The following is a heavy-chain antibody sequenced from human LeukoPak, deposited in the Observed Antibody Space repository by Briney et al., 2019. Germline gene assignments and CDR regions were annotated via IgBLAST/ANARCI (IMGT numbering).Heavy chain of an antibody. CDR3: ARDGYCSSTSCYTGLDY. V-gene: IGHV3-30*19. D-gene: IGHD2-2*02. Sequence: GGSLRLSCAASGFSFKDTGMHWVRQAPGKGLEWVAVISYDGSNKYYADSVKGRFTISRDNSKNTLYLQMNSLRAEDTAVYYCARDGYCSSTSCYTGLDYWGQGTLVTVSS. J-gene: IGHJ4*02. CDR1: GFSFKDTG. CDR2: ISYDGSNK.